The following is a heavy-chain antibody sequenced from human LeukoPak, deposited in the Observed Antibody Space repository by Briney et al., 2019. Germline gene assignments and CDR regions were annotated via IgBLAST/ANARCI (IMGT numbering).Heavy chain of an antibody. CDR1: GFTFRSFA. CDR2: ISASGHYI. J-gene: IGHJ6*03. V-gene: IGHV3-23*01. CDR3: ARDGSWGDYQFYFYMDV. Sequence: PGGSLRLSCEASGFTFRSFAMSWVRQAPGKELEWLSGISASGHYIYNADSVKGRFTISRDNSKNTLYIEINSLRAEDTAVYYCARDGSWGDYQFYFYMDVWGKGTTVTVSS. D-gene: IGHD2-2*01.